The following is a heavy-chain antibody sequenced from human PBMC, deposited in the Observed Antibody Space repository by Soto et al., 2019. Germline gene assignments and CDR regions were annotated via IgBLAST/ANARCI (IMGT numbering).Heavy chain of an antibody. CDR3: ARDTYDFHYYGMDV. V-gene: IGHV4-59*01. D-gene: IGHD3-3*01. J-gene: IGHJ6*02. CDR2: IYYSGST. CDR1: GGSISSYY. Sequence: SETLSLTCTVSGGSISSYYWSWIRQPPGKGLEWIGYIYYSGSTNYNPSLKSRVTISVDTSKNQFSLKLSSVTAADTAVYYCARDTYDFHYYGMDVWGQGTTVTVS.